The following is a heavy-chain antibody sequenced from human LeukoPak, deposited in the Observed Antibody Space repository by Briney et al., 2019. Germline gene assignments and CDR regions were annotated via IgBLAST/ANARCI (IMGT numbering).Heavy chain of an antibody. V-gene: IGHV1-69*05. J-gene: IGHJ6*03. CDR2: IIPIFGTA. CDR1: GGTFSSYA. Sequence: ASVKVSCKASGGTFSSYAISWVRQAPGQGLEWMGRIIPIFGTANYAQKFQGRVTITTDESTSTAYMELSSLRSEDTAVYYCARTPGRIAAAGSGYYYYYYMDVWGKGTTVTVSS. CDR3: ARTPGRIAAAGSGYYYYYYMDV. D-gene: IGHD6-13*01.